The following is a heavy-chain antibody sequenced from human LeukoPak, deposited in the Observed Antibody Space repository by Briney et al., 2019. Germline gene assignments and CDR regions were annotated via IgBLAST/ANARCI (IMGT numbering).Heavy chain of an antibody. J-gene: IGHJ4*02. CDR2: ISWDGGST. CDR3: AKDMAAVAEGAFDY. Sequence: GGSLRLSCAASGFTFDDYAMHWVRQAPGKGLEWVSLISWDGGSTYYADSVKGRFTISRDNSKNSLYLQMNSLRAEDTALYYCAKDMAAVAEGAFDYWGQGTLVTVSS. D-gene: IGHD6-19*01. V-gene: IGHV3-43D*03. CDR1: GFTFDDYA.